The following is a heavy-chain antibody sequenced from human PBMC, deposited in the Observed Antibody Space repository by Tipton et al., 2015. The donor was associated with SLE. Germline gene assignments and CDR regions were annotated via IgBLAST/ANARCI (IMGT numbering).Heavy chain of an antibody. CDR1: GFTFDDYA. D-gene: IGHD1-26*01. CDR3: AREKWELPGYYYGMDV. V-gene: IGHV3-9*01. J-gene: IGHJ6*02. CDR2: ISWNSGSI. Sequence: SLRLSCAASGFTFDDYAMHWVRQAPGKGLEWVSGISWNSGSIGHADSVKGRFTISRDNAKNSLYLQMNSLRAEDTALYYCAREKWELPGYYYGMDVWGQGTTVTVSS.